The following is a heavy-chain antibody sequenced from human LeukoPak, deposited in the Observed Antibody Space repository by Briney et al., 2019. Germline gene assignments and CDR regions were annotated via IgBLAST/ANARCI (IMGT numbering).Heavy chain of an antibody. J-gene: IGHJ6*02. CDR3: ARGRSYYPQHYYYYGMDV. CDR1: GFTFSSYD. D-gene: IGHD1-26*01. V-gene: IGHV3-13*04. CDR2: IGTAGDT. Sequence: GGSLRLSCAASGFTFSSYDMHWVRHATGKGLEWVSAIGTAGDTYYPGSVKGRFAISRENAKNSLYLQMNSLRAGDTAVYYCARGRSYYPQHYYYYGMDVWGQGTTVTVSS.